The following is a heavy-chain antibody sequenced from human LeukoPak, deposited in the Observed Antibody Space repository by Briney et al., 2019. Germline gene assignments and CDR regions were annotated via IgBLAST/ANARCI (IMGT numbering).Heavy chain of an antibody. Sequence: GASVKVSCKASGYTFTSYYMHWVRQAPGQGLEWMGIINPSGGSTSYAQKFQGRVTMTRDTSTSTAYMELSRLRSDDTAVYYCARAERLQYSDYWGQGTLVTVSS. CDR1: GYTFTSYY. CDR2: INPSGGST. D-gene: IGHD4-11*01. CDR3: ARAERLQYSDY. J-gene: IGHJ4*02. V-gene: IGHV1-46*01.